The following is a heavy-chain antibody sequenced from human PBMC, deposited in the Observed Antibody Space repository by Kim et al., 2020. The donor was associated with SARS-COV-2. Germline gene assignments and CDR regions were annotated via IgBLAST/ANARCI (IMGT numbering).Heavy chain of an antibody. CDR3: ARGRYGSGSYFNVGDY. D-gene: IGHD3-10*01. J-gene: IGHJ4*02. V-gene: IGHV3-23*01. Sequence: DSVKARFNISRDNAQNTLFLQMSSLRPEDTAIYYCARGRYGSGSYFNVGDYWGPGTLVTVSS.